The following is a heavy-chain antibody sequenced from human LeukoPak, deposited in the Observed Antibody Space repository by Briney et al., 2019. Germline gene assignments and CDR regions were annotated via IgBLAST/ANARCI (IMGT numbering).Heavy chain of an antibody. CDR1: GYNFISYA. CDR3: ATGVRGVITPYCWFDP. Sequence: ASVKVSCKASGYNFISYAMNWVRQAPGQGLEWMGWINTNTGNPTYAQGFTGRFVFSLDTSVSTAYLQITSLKAEDTAVYYCATGVRGVITPYCWFDPWGQGTLVTVSS. J-gene: IGHJ5*02. D-gene: IGHD3-10*01. V-gene: IGHV7-4-1*02. CDR2: INTNTGNP.